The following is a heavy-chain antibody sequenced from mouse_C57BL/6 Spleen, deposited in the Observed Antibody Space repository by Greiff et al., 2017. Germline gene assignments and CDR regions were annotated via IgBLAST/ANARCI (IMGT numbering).Heavy chain of an antibody. D-gene: IGHD4-1*01. CDR1: GYSFTSYY. CDR3: ARGNWDRFDY. CDR2: IYPGSGNT. V-gene: IGHV1-66*01. Sequence: VQLVESGPELVKPGASVKISCKASGYSFTSYYIHWVKQRPGQGLEWIGWIYPGSGNTKYNEKFKGKATLTADTSSSTADMQRNSLTSEDSAVYFCARGNWDRFDYWGQGTTLTVSS. J-gene: IGHJ2*01.